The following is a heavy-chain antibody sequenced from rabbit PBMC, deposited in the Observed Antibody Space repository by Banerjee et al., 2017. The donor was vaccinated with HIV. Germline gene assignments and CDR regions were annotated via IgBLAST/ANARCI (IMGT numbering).Heavy chain of an antibody. Sequence: QDQLVESGGDLVKPGASLTLTCTASGFSFSSSCWICWGRQAPGKGPEWIAHIYPGFNVRNYANSVKGRFTISSDNAQNTVFLQMTGLTASDTATYFCARDVDSYVPFNLWGPGTLVTVS. J-gene: IGHJ4*01. CDR3: ARDVDSYVPFNL. V-gene: IGHV1S45*01. CDR2: IYPGFNVR. D-gene: IGHD6-1*01. CDR1: GFSFSSSCW.